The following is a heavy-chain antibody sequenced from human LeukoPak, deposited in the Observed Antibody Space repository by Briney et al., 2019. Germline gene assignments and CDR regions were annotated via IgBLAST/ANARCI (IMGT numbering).Heavy chain of an antibody. CDR1: GGSISRGSYY. J-gene: IGHJ5*02. V-gene: IGHV4-61*02. CDR3: ARDYSPDYGDYNWFDP. Sequence: PSETLSLTCTVSGGSISRGSYYWSWIRQPAGKGLEWIGRIYTSGSTNYNPSLKSRVTISVDTSKNQFSLKLSSVTAADTAVYYCARDYSPDYGDYNWFDPWGQGTLVTVSS. CDR2: IYTSGST. D-gene: IGHD4-17*01.